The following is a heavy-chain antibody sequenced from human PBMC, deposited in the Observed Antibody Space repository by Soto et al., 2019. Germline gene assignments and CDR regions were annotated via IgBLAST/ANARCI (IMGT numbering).Heavy chain of an antibody. J-gene: IGHJ6*02. CDR3: ARGLVRERLGSWYQGYYYYGMDV. CDR1: GYTFTSYG. D-gene: IGHD6-13*01. CDR2: ISAYNGNT. V-gene: IGHV1-18*01. Sequence: QVQLVQSGAEVKKPGASVKVSCKASGYTFTSYGISWVRQAPGQGLEWMGWISAYNGNTNYAQKLQGRVTMTTDTPTSTAYMELRSVRSDDTAVYYCARGLVRERLGSWYQGYYYYGMDVWGQGTTVTVSS.